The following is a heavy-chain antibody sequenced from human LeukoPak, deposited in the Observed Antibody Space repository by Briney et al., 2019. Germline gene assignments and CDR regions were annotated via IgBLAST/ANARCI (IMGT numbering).Heavy chain of an antibody. CDR2: INHIGGT. J-gene: IGHJ6*02. CDR3: ASARDYYYYGMDV. V-gene: IGHV4-34*01. CDR1: GGSFSGYY. Sequence: PSETLSLTCGVSGGSFSGYYWSWIRQPPGKGLEWIGEINHIGGTYYNPSLKSRVTISVDTSKSQFSLKLSSVTAADTAVYYCASARDYYYYGMDVWGQGTTVTVSS.